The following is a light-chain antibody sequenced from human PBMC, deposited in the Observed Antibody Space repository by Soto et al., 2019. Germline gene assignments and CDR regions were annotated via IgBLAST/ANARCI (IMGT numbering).Light chain of an antibody. V-gene: IGLV2-14*01. J-gene: IGLJ1*01. CDR3: SSYTTSSNYV. Sequence: QSVLTQPASVSGSPGQSITISCTGTSSDVGSYNFVSWYQQLPGKAPKLMIYEVSNRPSGVSNRFSGSKSGTTASLTISGLQAEDEADYYCSSYTTSSNYVFGSGTKVTVL. CDR1: SSDVGSYNF. CDR2: EVS.